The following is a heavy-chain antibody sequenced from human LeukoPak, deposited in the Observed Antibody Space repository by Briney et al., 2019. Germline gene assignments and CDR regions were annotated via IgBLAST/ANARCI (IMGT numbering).Heavy chain of an antibody. CDR1: GYRLTNYW. Sequence: GESLKISCKGSGYRLTNYWIGWVRQMPGNGLEWMGIFYPGDSDARYSPSFQGQVTFSADKSISTAYLQWSSLKASDTAMDYCARHLAMIRGVISHFDYWGQGTLVTVSS. CDR2: FYPGDSDA. J-gene: IGHJ4*02. D-gene: IGHD3-10*01. CDR3: ARHLAMIRGVISHFDY. V-gene: IGHV5-51*01.